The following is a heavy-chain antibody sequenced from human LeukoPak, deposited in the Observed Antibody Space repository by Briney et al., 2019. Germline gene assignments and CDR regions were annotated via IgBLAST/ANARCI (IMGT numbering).Heavy chain of an antibody. CDR1: GFTSGTSW. V-gene: IGHV3-7*01. CDR3: ARSAR. Sequence: GGYLSLSCAASGFTSGTSWMSWVRRAPGKGLEWVANINQDGSAQYYVDSVKGRFTISRDNAKSSLYLQMNSLRAEDTAVYYCARSARWGQGTLVTVS. J-gene: IGHJ4*02. CDR2: INQDGSAQ.